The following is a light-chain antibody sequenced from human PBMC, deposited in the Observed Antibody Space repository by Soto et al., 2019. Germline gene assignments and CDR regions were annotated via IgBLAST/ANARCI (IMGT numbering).Light chain of an antibody. CDR1: SSDVGAYKC. J-gene: IGLJ3*02. Sequence: QSVLTQPPSASGSPGQSVTISCTGTSSDVGAYKCVSWYQQYPGKAPKLMIYEVTKRPSGVPDRFSGSKSGNTASLTVSGLQAGDEADYYCTSYVGNDIWVFGGGTKVTVL. V-gene: IGLV2-8*01. CDR3: TSYVGNDIWV. CDR2: EVT.